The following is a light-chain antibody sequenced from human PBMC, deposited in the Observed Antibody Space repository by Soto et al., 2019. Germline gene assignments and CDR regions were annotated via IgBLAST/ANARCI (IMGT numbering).Light chain of an antibody. Sequence: DIQLTQSPSFLSASVGDRVTITCRASQGISTYLAWYQQKPGKAPKLLIYAASTLQSGVPLRFSGSGSGTEFTLTINSLQPEDFATYYCQQLNSYPSITFGQGTRLEIK. CDR3: QQLNSYPSIT. V-gene: IGKV1-9*01. CDR1: QGISTY. J-gene: IGKJ5*01. CDR2: AAS.